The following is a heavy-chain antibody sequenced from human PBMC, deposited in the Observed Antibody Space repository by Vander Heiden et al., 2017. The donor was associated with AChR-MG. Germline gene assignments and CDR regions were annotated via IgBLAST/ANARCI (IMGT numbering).Heavy chain of an antibody. D-gene: IGHD3-10*01. CDR2: ISYDGSNK. V-gene: IGHV3-30-3*01. J-gene: IGHJ5*02. CDR3: ARSAYYSKLLNWFDP. CDR1: GFTFSSYA. Sequence: QVQLVESGGGVVQPGRSLRLSCAASGFTFSSYAMHWVRQAPGKGLEWVAVISYDGSNKYYADSVKGRFTISRDNSKNTLYLQMNSLRAEDTAVYYCARSAYYSKLLNWFDPWGQGTLVTVSS.